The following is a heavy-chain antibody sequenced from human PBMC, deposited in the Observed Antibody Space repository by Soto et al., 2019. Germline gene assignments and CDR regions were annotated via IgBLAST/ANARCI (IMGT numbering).Heavy chain of an antibody. Sequence: QVTLKESGPVLVKPTETLTLTCTVSGFSLSNARMGVSWIRQPPGKALEWLAHIFSNDEKSYSTSLKSRLTISKDTSKSQVVLTMTNMDPVDTATYYCARSFGITIFGVVIRRGAFDIWGQGTMVTVSS. CDR1: GFSLSNARMG. D-gene: IGHD3-3*01. CDR2: IFSNDEK. CDR3: ARSFGITIFGVVIRRGAFDI. V-gene: IGHV2-26*01. J-gene: IGHJ3*02.